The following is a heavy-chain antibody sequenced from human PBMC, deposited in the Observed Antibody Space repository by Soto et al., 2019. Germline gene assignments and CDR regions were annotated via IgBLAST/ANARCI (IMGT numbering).Heavy chain of an antibody. J-gene: IGHJ6*03. CDR3: AKEFGNYYYMDV. CDR2: ISWDGGST. Sequence: GGSLRLSCAASGFTFADYTIHWVRQAPGKGLEWVSLISWDGGSTYYADSVKGRFTISRDNSKNSLYLQMNSLRTEDTALYYCAKEFGNYYYMDVWGKGTTVTVSS. D-gene: IGHD3-16*01. CDR1: GFTFADYT. V-gene: IGHV3-43*01.